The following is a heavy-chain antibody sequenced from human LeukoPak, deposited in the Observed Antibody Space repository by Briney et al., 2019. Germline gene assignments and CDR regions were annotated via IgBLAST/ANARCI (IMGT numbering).Heavy chain of an antibody. CDR2: VRYDGSNR. D-gene: IGHD6-13*01. J-gene: IGHJ4*02. V-gene: IGHV3-33*01. Sequence: GRSLRLSCAASGFTFRSYGMHWVRQAPGKGLEWVAFVRYDGSNRYYADSVKGRFTISRDNAKNSLYLQMNSLRAEDTAVYYCAGGSPKSIWQQPYQIDYRGQGTLVTVSS. CDR3: AGGSPKSIWQQPYQIDY. CDR1: GFTFRSYG.